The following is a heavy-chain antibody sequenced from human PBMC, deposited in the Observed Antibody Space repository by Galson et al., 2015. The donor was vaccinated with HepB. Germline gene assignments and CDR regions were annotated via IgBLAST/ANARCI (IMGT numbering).Heavy chain of an antibody. CDR1: GFTFSSYW. V-gene: IGHV3-74*01. Sequence: SLRLSCAVSGFTFSSYWMHWVRRAPGKGLVWVSRINGNGVSTYYADSVKGRFTISRDNAKNTLYLQIDSLRVEDTAVYYCIRGGASFGDWDYWGQGTLVNVSP. J-gene: IGHJ4*02. D-gene: IGHD2-21*02. CDR2: INGNGVST. CDR3: IRGGASFGDWDY.